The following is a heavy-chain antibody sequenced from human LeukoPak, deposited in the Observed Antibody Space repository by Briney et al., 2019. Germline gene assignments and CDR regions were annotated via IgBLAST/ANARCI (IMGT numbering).Heavy chain of an antibody. V-gene: IGHV4-39*07. J-gene: IGHJ4*02. D-gene: IGHD3-22*01. CDR3: ARGDYYDSTGYYYGYYFDY. CDR2: INHSGSS. Sequence: SETLSLTCSVSGDSITSTSYYWSWIRQPPGKGLEWIGEINHSGSSNYNPSLKSRVTISVDTSKNQFSLKLSSVTAADTAVYYCARGDYYDSTGYYYGYYFDYWGQGTLVTVSS. CDR1: GDSITSTSYY.